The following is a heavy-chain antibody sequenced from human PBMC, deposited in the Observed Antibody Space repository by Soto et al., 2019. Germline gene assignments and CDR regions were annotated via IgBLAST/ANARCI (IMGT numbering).Heavy chain of an antibody. V-gene: IGHV3-23*01. D-gene: IGHD2-2*02. CDR1: GFTFSSYA. Sequence: GGSLRLSCAASGFTFSSYAMSWVRQAPGKGLEWVSAISGSGGSTYYADSVKGRFTISRDNSKNTLYLQMNSLRAEDTAVYYCAKNGDAVVPAAISPNWFDPWGQGTLVTVSS. CDR3: AKNGDAVVPAAISPNWFDP. CDR2: ISGSGGST. J-gene: IGHJ5*02.